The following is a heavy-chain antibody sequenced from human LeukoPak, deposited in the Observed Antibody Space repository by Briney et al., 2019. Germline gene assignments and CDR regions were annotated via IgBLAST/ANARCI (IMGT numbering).Heavy chain of an antibody. Sequence: GGSLRLSCAASGFTFSSYAMSWVRQAPGKGLEWVSAISGSGGSTYYADSVKGRFTISRDNSKNTLYLQMNSLRAEDTAVYYCAKNSFYYDSGSYFFDYWGQGTLVTVSS. D-gene: IGHD3-10*01. CDR1: GFTFSSYA. V-gene: IGHV3-23*01. CDR2: ISGSGGST. CDR3: AKNSFYYDSGSYFFDY. J-gene: IGHJ4*02.